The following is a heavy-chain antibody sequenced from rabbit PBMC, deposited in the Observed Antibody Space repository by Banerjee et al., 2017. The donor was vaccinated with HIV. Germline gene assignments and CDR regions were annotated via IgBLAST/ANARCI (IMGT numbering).Heavy chain of an antibody. Sequence: QEQLVESGGGLVQPGRSLTLSCKASGFSFSHKYVVCWVRQAPGKGLEWIACINTSSDNTGYATWAKGRFTISKTSSTTVTLQMTSLTAADTATYFCAREGLWGQGTLVTVS. CDR1: GFSFSHKYV. CDR2: INTSSDNT. CDR3: AREGL. J-gene: IGHJ6*01. V-gene: IGHV1S45*01.